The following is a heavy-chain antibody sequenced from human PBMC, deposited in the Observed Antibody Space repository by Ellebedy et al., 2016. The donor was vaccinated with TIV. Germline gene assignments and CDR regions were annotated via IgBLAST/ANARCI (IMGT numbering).Heavy chain of an antibody. CDR3: ARVAITAAVGGGYFDL. CDR2: IYYTGTT. D-gene: IGHD6-13*01. J-gene: IGHJ2*01. CDR1: GGSLTNHF. Sequence: MPSETLSLTCTVSGGSLTNHFWSWIRQPPGMGLEWIASIYYTGTTNYNPSLKSRVTISVDTSKNQYSLTLMSSVSAADTAVYYCARVAITAAVGGGYFDLWGRGTLVTVSS. V-gene: IGHV4-59*11.